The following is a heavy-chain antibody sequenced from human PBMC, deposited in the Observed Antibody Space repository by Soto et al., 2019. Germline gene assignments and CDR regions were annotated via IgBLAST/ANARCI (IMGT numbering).Heavy chain of an antibody. V-gene: IGHV3-23*01. J-gene: IGHJ5*02. CDR1: GFTFDDYT. CDR2: ISGSGGST. CDR3: AKAGFDP. Sequence: PGGSLRLSCAASGFTFDDYTMHWVRQAPGKGLEWVSVISGSGGSTYYADSVKGRFTISRDNSKNTLYLQMNSLRAEDTAVYYCAKAGFDPWGQGTLVTVSS.